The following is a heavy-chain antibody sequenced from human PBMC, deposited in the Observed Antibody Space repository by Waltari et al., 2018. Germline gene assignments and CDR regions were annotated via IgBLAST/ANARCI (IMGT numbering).Heavy chain of an antibody. CDR1: GYTFTSYD. CDR3: ARGRRITMVRGVIIGPFGY. J-gene: IGHJ4*02. CDR2: MNPNSGNT. V-gene: IGHV1-8*01. D-gene: IGHD3-10*01. Sequence: QVQLVQSGAEVKKPGASVKVSCKASGYTFTSYDINWVRQATGQGIEWMGLMNPNSGNTGYAQKFQGRVTMTRNTSISTAYMELSSLRSEDTAVYYCARGRRITMVRGVIIGPFGYWGQGTLVTVSS.